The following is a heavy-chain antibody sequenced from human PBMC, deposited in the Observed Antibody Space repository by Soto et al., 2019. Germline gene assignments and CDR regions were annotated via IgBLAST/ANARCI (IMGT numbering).Heavy chain of an antibody. CDR3: ARETLSFGSALDV. CDR1: GFRFDYYN. Sequence: GGSLRLSCAASGFRFDYYNIHWVRQSPGKGLEWVSLITWNGGNTYYADSVKGRFTISRDGTTESVSLQMTSLKREDTGLYYCARETLSFGSALDVWGQGTMVTVSS. J-gene: IGHJ6*02. D-gene: IGHD3-3*01. CDR2: ITWNGGNT. V-gene: IGHV3-43*01.